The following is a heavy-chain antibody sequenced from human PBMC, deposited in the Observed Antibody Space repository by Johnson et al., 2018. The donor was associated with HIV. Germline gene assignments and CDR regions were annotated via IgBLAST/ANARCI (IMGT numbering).Heavy chain of an antibody. CDR3: ARVGSGSDYYRDAFYI. CDR2: IGSAGDT. CDR1: GFTFSIYD. Sequence: QLVESGGGLVQPGGSLRLSCAASGFTFSIYDMHWVRQATGKGLEWVSAIGSAGDTFYPDSVKGRFTISRENAKNSLYLQMNSLRVWDTAVYYCARVGSGSDYYRDAFYIWGRGTMVTVSS. V-gene: IGHV3-13*01. D-gene: IGHD3-22*01. J-gene: IGHJ3*02.